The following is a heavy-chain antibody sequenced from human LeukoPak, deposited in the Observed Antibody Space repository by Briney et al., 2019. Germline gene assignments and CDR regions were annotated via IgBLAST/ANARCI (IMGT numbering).Heavy chain of an antibody. CDR3: ARAALYCTGGSCYFYAFDI. V-gene: IGHV1-2*02. CDR1: GYTFTSYY. D-gene: IGHD2-15*01. CDR2: INPNSGGT. Sequence: ASVKVSCKASGYTFTSYYMHWVRQAPGQGLEWMGWINPNSGGTNYAQQFQGRVTMTRDTSISTAYMELSRLRSDDTAVYSCARAALYCTGGSCYFYAFDIWGQGTMVTVSS. J-gene: IGHJ3*02.